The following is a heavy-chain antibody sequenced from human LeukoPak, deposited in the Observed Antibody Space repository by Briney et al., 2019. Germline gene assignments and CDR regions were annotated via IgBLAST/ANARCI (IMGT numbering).Heavy chain of an antibody. Sequence: PSETLSLTCTVSGGSISTYYWSWIRQPPGKGLEWIGYVYYSGSTNYNPSLKSRVTISVDTSKNQFSLKLSSVTAADTAVYYCARDRYGSGSYNYFDYWGQGTLVTVSS. J-gene: IGHJ4*02. CDR1: GGSISTYY. CDR2: VYYSGST. V-gene: IGHV4-59*12. CDR3: ARDRYGSGSYNYFDY. D-gene: IGHD3-10*01.